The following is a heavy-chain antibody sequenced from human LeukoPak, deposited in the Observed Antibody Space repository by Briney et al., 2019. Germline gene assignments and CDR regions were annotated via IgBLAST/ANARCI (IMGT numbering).Heavy chain of an antibody. Sequence: SETLSLTCTVSGGSITSNNYYWGWIRQPPGKGLEYIGSIYYGRSTYYNPSLKSRVTISLDTSKNQFSLKLTSVTAADTAVYYCARGRNYVWGSYRSIRRENWFDPWGQGTLVTVSS. CDR1: GGSITSNNYY. J-gene: IGHJ5*02. D-gene: IGHD3-16*02. CDR3: ARGRNYVWGSYRSIRRENWFDP. V-gene: IGHV4-39*07. CDR2: IYYGRST.